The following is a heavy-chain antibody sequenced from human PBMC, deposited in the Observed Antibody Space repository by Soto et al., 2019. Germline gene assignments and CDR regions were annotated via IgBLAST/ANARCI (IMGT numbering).Heavy chain of an antibody. CDR1: GYTFSTYA. J-gene: IGHJ2*01. CDR2: INAGNGNT. V-gene: IGHV1-3*05. Sequence: QVQLVQSGAEEKKPGASVKVSCKASGYTFSTYAMHWVRQAPGQRLEWMGWINAGNGNTKYSQKFQGRVTITRDTSASTAYMELTSLRAEDTAVYYCARAPSWWYFDLWGRGTLVTVSS. CDR3: ARAPSWWYFDL.